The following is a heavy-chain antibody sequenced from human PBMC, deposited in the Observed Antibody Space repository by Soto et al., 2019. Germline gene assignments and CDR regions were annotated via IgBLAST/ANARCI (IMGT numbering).Heavy chain of an antibody. V-gene: IGHV3-64D*08. CDR3: VKGKYSSSWYGDY. CDR1: GFTFSSYA. Sequence: TGGSLRLSCSASGFTFSSYAMHWVRQAPGKGLEYVSAISSNGGSTYYADSVKGRFTISRDNSKNTLYLQMSSLRAEDTAVYYCVKGKYSSSWYGDYWGQGTVVTVSS. D-gene: IGHD6-13*01. J-gene: IGHJ4*02. CDR2: ISSNGGST.